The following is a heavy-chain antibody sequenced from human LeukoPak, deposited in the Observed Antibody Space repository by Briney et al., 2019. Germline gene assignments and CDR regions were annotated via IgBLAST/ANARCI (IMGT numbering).Heavy chain of an antibody. CDR3: AKYCSGATCSGY. Sequence: GGSLRLSCAASGFTFSSYDMHWVRQATGKGLEWVSAIGTAGDTYYPGSVKGRFTISRENAKNSLYLQMNSLRAEDTAKYYCAKYCSGATCSGYWGQGTLVTVSS. J-gene: IGHJ4*02. V-gene: IGHV3-13*01. CDR1: GFTFSSYD. CDR2: IGTAGDT. D-gene: IGHD2-15*01.